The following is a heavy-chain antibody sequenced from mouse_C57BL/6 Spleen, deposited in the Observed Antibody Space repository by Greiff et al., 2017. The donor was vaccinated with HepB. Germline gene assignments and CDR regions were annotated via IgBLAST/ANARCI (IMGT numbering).Heavy chain of an antibody. J-gene: IGHJ2*01. CDR2: ISSGGDSI. Sequence: EVQLVESGEGLVKPGGSLKLSCAASGFTFSSYAMSWVRQTPEKRLEWVAYISSGGDSIYYADTVKGRFTISRDNARNTLYLQMSSLKSEDTAMYYCTRDYGTPYYFDYWGQGTTLTVSS. V-gene: IGHV5-9-1*02. CDR1: GFTFSSYA. D-gene: IGHD2-1*01. CDR3: TRDYGTPYYFDY.